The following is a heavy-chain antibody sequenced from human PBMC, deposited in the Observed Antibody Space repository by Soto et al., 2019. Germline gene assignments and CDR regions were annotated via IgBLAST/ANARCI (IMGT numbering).Heavy chain of an antibody. CDR3: ASLVGATAYDFDY. CDR1: GGTFSSYA. J-gene: IGHJ4*02. Sequence: AVKVSCKASGGTFSSYAISGGRQAPGQGRDWRGGSIPILGTANSAPTIHGRVTITADESTSTAYMELSSLRSEDTAVYYCASLVGATAYDFDYWGQGTLVTVSS. V-gene: IGHV1-69*13. D-gene: IGHD1-26*01. CDR2: SIPILGTA.